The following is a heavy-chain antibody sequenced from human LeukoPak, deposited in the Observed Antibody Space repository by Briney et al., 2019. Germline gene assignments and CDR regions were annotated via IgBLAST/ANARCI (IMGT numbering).Heavy chain of an antibody. CDR2: INHSGST. V-gene: IGHV4-34*01. J-gene: IGHJ6*03. Sequence: SETLSLTCAVYGGSFSGYYWSWIRQPPGKGLEWIGEINHSGSTNHNPSLKSRVTISVDTSKNQFSLKLSSVTAADTAVYYCARGRNRRYYYYMDVWGKGTTVTVSS. CDR3: ARGRNRRYYYYMDV. CDR1: GGSFSGYY. D-gene: IGHD1-14*01.